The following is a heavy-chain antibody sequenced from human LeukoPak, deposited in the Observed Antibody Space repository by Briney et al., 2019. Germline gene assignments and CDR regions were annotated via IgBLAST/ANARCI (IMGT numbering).Heavy chain of an antibody. CDR1: GGTFSSYA. J-gene: IGHJ4*02. Sequence: SVEVSCKASGGTFSSYAISWLRQAPGQGLEWMGGIIPIFGTANYAQKFQGRVTITTDESTSTAYMELSSLRSEDTAVYYCARVPYYYDSSGYYSGDYYFDYWGQGTLVTVSS. CDR2: IIPIFGTA. D-gene: IGHD3-22*01. CDR3: ARVPYYYDSSGYYSGDYYFDY. V-gene: IGHV1-69*05.